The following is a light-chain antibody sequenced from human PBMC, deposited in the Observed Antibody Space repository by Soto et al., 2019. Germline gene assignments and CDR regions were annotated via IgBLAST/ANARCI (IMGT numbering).Light chain of an antibody. Sequence: IQLTQSPSSLSASVVARVTISCRASQGIANFLAWYQQKPGKAPKLLIYGASTLQSGAPSRFSGSGSGTDFTLTISSPQPEDFATYYCQQLNSFPIPFGPGTKVDIK. V-gene: IGKV1-9*01. CDR2: GAS. CDR1: QGIANF. J-gene: IGKJ3*01. CDR3: QQLNSFPIP.